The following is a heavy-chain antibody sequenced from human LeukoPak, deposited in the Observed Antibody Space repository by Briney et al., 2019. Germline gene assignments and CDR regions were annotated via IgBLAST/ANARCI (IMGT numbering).Heavy chain of an antibody. Sequence: GGSLRLSCAASGFTFTSHVMSWVCQTPGKELEWVSAIDGSGHTTYYADSVRGRFIISRDNSKKMLYLQMNSLRAEDTAVYYCARDGSGVYYFDYWGQGTLVTVSS. J-gene: IGHJ4*02. CDR3: ARDGSGVYYFDY. CDR2: IDGSGHTT. CDR1: GFTFTSHV. D-gene: IGHD2-15*01. V-gene: IGHV3-23*01.